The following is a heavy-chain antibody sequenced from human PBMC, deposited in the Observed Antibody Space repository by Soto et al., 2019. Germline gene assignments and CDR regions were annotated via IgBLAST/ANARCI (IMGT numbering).Heavy chain of an antibody. Sequence: ETLSLTCTVSGGSVSSGDYYWSWIRQPPGKGLEWIGYIYYSGSTNYNPSLKSRVSISLDTSKNQFSLRLTSVTAADTAVYYCARIPVDTYMINWFDPWGQGTLVTV. V-gene: IGHV4-61*08. J-gene: IGHJ5*02. CDR1: GGSVSSGDYY. D-gene: IGHD5-18*01. CDR3: ARIPVDTYMINWFDP. CDR2: IYYSGST.